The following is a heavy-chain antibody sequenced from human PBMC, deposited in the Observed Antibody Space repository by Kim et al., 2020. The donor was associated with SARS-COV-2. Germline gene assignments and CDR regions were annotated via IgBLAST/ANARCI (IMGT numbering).Heavy chain of an antibody. V-gene: IGHV3-33*01. Sequence: GGSLRLSCAASGFTFSSYGMHWVRQAPGKGLEWVAVIWYDGSNKYYADSVKGRFTISRDNSKNTLYLQMNSLRAEDTAVYYCARDLATYSSSWDDYWGQGTLVTVSS. CDR3: ARDLATYSSSWDDY. CDR2: IWYDGSNK. D-gene: IGHD6-13*01. CDR1: GFTFSSYG. J-gene: IGHJ4*02.